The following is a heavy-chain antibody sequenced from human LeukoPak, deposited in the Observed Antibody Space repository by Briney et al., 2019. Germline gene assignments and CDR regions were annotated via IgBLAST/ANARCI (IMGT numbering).Heavy chain of an antibody. V-gene: IGHV4-4*09. D-gene: IGHD3-22*01. CDR1: GGSISSYY. CDR3: ARGYYYDTSGYPDSFDI. CDR2: IYTSGST. Sequence: SETPSLTCSVSGGSISSYYWSWIRQPPGKGLEWIGYIYTSGSTSYNPSLKSRVTISLDTSKNQFSLKLSSVTAADTAMYYCARGYYYDTSGYPDSFDIWGQGTMVTVSS. J-gene: IGHJ3*02.